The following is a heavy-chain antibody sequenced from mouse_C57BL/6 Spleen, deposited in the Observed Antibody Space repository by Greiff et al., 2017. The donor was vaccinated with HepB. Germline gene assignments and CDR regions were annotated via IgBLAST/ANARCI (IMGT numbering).Heavy chain of an antibody. CDR1: GYTFTDYE. D-gene: IGHD2-5*01. J-gene: IGHJ3*01. CDR2: IDPETGGT. CDR3: TRSGSNYGFAY. V-gene: IGHV1-15*01. Sequence: VKLVESGAELVRPGASVTLSCKASGYTFTDYEMHWVKQTPVHGLEWIGAIDPETGGTAYNQKFKGKAILTADKSSSTAYMELRSLTSEDSAVYYCTRSGSNYGFAYWGQGTLVTVSA.